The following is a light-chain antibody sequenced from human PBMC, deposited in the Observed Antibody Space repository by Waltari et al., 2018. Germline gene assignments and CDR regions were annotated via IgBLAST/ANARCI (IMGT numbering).Light chain of an antibody. V-gene: IGKV1-33*01. J-gene: IGKJ3*01. CDR3: QQYNNIPQT. Sequence: DIQMTQSPSSLSASVGYRVTITCQASHDIINYLNWYQQKPGKAPKLLIYDSSNLETGVPSRFSGSGSGTDFTFTISSLQPEDIATYYCQQYNNIPQTFGPGTRVEIK. CDR2: DSS. CDR1: HDIINY.